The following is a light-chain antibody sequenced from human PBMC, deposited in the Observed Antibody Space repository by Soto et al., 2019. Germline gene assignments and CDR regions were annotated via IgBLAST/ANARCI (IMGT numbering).Light chain of an antibody. CDR3: LQDYGDSWT. CDR2: AAS. CDR1: RDVGSD. V-gene: IGKV1-6*01. J-gene: IGKJ1*01. Sequence: MTQYPSSLSASVGEKIIITCRASRDVGSDVSWYQKKQGQAPKLLIYAASNLYTGVPSRLRGSRYGTELTITISSMKNEDFASYYCLQDYGDSWTFDQGTKVDIK.